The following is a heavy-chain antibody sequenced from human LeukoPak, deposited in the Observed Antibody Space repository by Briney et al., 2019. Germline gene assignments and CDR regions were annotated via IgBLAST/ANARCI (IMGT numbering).Heavy chain of an antibody. V-gene: IGHV3-48*01. J-gene: IGHJ5*02. D-gene: IGHD2-8*01. CDR2: ISSSSSTI. CDR1: GFTFSSYS. Sequence: GGSLRLSCAASGFTFSSYSMNWVRQAPGKGLEWVSYISSSSSTIYYADSVKGRFTISRDNAKNSLYLHMNSLRAEDTAVYYCARDLTEDMVYASWGQGTLVTVSS. CDR3: ARDLTEDMVYAS.